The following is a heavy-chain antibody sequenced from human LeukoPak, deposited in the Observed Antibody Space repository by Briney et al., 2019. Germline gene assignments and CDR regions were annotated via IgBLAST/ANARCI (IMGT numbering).Heavy chain of an antibody. D-gene: IGHD2-2*01. CDR2: IYYSGRT. CDR1: GGSLNISSYY. V-gene: IGHV4-39*01. CDR3: ARSQATAMVSDY. J-gene: IGHJ4*02. Sequence: SETLSLTCTVSGGSLNISSYYWGWIRQPPGKGLEWIGSIYYSGRTYYNPSLKVRVTIFVDTSKNQFSLKLNSVTAADTAVYYCARSQATAMVSDYWGQGTLVTVSS.